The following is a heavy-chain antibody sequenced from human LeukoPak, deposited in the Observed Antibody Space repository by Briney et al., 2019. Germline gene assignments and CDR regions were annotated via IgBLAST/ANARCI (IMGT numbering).Heavy chain of an antibody. V-gene: IGHV1-2*02. Sequence: GDSVKVSCKASGYTFSGHHMHWVRQAPGQGLEWMGWILPNSGGTHYGQKFQGRVTMTGDTSINTAYIALTRLTSDDTAVYYCSRDGPSGSNMASDYWGQGTLVTVSS. CDR1: GYTFSGHH. CDR3: SRDGPSGSNMASDY. CDR2: ILPNSGGT. D-gene: IGHD1-26*01. J-gene: IGHJ4*02.